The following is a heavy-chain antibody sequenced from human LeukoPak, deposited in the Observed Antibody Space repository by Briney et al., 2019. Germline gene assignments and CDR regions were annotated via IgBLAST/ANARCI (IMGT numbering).Heavy chain of an antibody. V-gene: IGHV4-4*07. CDR2: THTSGST. Sequence: PSETLSLTCTVSGGSISSYYWTWIRQPAGKGLEWIGRTHTSGSTNYNPPLKSRVTMSVDTSKNQFSLKLSSVTAADTAVYYCARDTYYYGSGTYYFNYWGQGTLVTVSS. J-gene: IGHJ4*02. CDR1: GGSISSYY. D-gene: IGHD3-10*01. CDR3: ARDTYYYGSGTYYFNY.